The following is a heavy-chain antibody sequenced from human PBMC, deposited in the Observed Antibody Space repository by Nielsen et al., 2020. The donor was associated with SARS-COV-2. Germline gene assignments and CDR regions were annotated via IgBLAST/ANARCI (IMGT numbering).Heavy chain of an antibody. Sequence: SETLSLTCTVSGYSISSGYYWGWIRQPPGKGLEWIGSIYHSGSTYYNPSLKSRVTISVDTSKNQFSLKLSSVTAADTAVYYCARLTYSSSWYVIYWGQGTLVTVSS. D-gene: IGHD6-13*01. CDR3: ARLTYSSSWYVIY. V-gene: IGHV4-38-2*02. CDR1: GYSISSGYY. CDR2: IYHSGST. J-gene: IGHJ4*02.